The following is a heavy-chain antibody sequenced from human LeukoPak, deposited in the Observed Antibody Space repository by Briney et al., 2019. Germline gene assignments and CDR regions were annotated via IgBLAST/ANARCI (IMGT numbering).Heavy chain of an antibody. Sequence: GRSLRLSCAASGFTFSSYGMHWVRQAPGKGLEWVAVVSYDGGNKDYADSVKGRFTISRDNSKNTLYPQMNSLSTEDTAVYYCARGYGGQDYFDYWGQGTLVTVSS. V-gene: IGHV3-30*03. CDR1: GFTFSSYG. J-gene: IGHJ4*02. CDR2: VSYDGGNK. D-gene: IGHD4-23*01. CDR3: ARGYGGQDYFDY.